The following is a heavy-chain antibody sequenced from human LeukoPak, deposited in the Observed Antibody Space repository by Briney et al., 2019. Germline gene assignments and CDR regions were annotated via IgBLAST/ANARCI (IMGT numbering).Heavy chain of an antibody. D-gene: IGHD2-21*02. J-gene: IGHJ4*02. CDR2: IYPGDSDT. Sequence: GESLKISCKGSGYSFTNYWIGWVRQMPGKGLELMGIIYPGDSDTRYSPSFQGQVTISADKSISTAYLQWNSLEASDSAIYYCARRGDSDFRIDWGQGTLVTVSS. V-gene: IGHV5-51*01. CDR3: ARRGDSDFRID. CDR1: GYSFTNYW.